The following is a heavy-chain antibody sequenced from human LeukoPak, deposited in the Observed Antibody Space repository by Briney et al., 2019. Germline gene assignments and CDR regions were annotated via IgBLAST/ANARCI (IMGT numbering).Heavy chain of an antibody. Sequence: GGSLRLPCVASGFDFSDYYMSWIRQAPGKGLEWVSSIDPGSGVIYYGDSVKGRFTISRDNAKTSLDLQMNSLRVEDTAVYYCARWRRGRYNWFDPWGRGTLVAVST. D-gene: IGHD1-26*01. V-gene: IGHV3-11*01. CDR3: ARWRRGRYNWFDP. J-gene: IGHJ5*02. CDR1: GFDFSDYY. CDR2: IDPGSGVI.